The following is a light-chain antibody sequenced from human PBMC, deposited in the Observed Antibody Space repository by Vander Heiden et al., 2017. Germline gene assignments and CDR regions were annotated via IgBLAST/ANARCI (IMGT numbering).Light chain of an antibody. J-gene: IGLJ3*02. CDR2: DVS. CDR1: SSDIGGYNF. CDR3: SSYTSDSTLVV. V-gene: IGLV2-14*03. Sequence: QSALTQPASVSGSPGQSITISCAGTSSDIGGYNFVSWYQQHPGKAPKLMIHDVSNRPSGVSNRFSGSKSGNTASLTISGLQAEDEANYFCSSYTSDSTLVVFGGGTRLTVL.